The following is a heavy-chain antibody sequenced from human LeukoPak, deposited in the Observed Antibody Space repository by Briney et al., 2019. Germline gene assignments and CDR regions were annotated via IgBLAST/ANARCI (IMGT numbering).Heavy chain of an antibody. CDR3: AREKYSSSTWFDP. J-gene: IGHJ5*02. CDR2: IYYSGIT. Sequence: KASETLSLTCTVSGGSISSHYWSWIRQPPGKGLEWIGYIYYSGITNYNPSLKSRVTISVDTSKNQFSLKLSSVTAADTAVYYRAREKYSSSTWFDPWGQGTLVTVSS. V-gene: IGHV4-59*11. D-gene: IGHD6-6*01. CDR1: GGSISSHY.